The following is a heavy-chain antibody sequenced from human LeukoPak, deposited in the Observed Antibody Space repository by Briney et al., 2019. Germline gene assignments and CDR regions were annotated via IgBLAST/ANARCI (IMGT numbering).Heavy chain of an antibody. V-gene: IGHV1-69*01. Sequence: ASVKVSCKASGGTFSSYAISWVRQAPGQGLEWMGGIIPIFGTANYAQKFQGRVTITADESTSTAYMELSSLRSEDTAVYYCARFFYYDSSGYSISYFDYWGQGTLVTVSS. CDR2: IIPIFGTA. D-gene: IGHD3-22*01. CDR1: GGTFSSYA. J-gene: IGHJ4*02. CDR3: ARFFYYDSSGYSISYFDY.